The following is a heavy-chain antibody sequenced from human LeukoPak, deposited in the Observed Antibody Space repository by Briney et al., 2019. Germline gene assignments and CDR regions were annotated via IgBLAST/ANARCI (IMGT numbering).Heavy chain of an antibody. CDR3: VRGQLWSYYHDY. CDR1: GFTLRTYW. CDR2: IDGDGSVT. J-gene: IGHJ4*02. D-gene: IGHD5-18*01. V-gene: IGHV3-74*01. Sequence: GGSLRLSCAASGFTLRTYWMHWVRQVPGEGLMWVSRIDGDGSVTNYADSVKGRFTISRDNAKNTVYLEMNSLRAEDTAVYYCVRGQLWSYYHDYWGQGTLVTVSS.